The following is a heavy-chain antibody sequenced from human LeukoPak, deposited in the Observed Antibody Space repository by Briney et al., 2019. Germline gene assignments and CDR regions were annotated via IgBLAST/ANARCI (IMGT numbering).Heavy chain of an antibody. CDR3: ARQDIWFGELVV. Sequence: SETLSLTCIVSGGSISRGTYYWGWLRQPPGKGLEWIGSISDSGSTYYGPSLKSRVTISVDTSKNQFSLKLRFVTAADTAVYYCARQDIWFGELVVWGQGTTVTVSS. V-gene: IGHV4-39*01. CDR1: GGSISRGTYY. D-gene: IGHD3-10*01. J-gene: IGHJ6*02. CDR2: ISDSGST.